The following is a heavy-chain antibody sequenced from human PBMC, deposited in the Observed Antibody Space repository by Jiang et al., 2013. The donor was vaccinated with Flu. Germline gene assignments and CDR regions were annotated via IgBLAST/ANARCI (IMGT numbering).Heavy chain of an antibody. D-gene: IGHD3-22*01. V-gene: IGHV1-18*01. CDR1: GYTFTSYG. CDR2: ISAYNGNT. Sequence: GAEVKKPGASVKVSCKASGYTFTSYGISWVRQAPGQGLEWMGWISAYNGNTNYAQKLQGRVTMTTDTSTSTAYMELRSLRSDDTAVYYCVGYYYDSSGYDYYGMDDWGQGTTVTVSS. CDR3: VGYYYDSSGYDYYGMDD. J-gene: IGHJ6*02.